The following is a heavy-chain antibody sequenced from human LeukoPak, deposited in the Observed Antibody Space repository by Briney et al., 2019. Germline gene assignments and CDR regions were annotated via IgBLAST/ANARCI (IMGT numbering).Heavy chain of an antibody. D-gene: IGHD2-2*01. J-gene: IGHJ4*02. CDR2: ISIRETTI. V-gene: IGHV3-11*01. CDR3: ARSRSCSSTSCKYFDS. CDR1: GFTFSDYY. Sequence: GGSLRLSCAASGFTFSDYYMSWIRLAPGKGLEWVSFISIRETTIYYLDSVKGRSTISRDNAKGSLYLQMNNLRAEDTALYFCARSRSCSSTSCKYFDSWGQGTLVTVSS.